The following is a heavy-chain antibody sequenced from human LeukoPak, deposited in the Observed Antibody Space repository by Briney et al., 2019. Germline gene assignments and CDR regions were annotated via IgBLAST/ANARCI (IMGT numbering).Heavy chain of an antibody. V-gene: IGHV3-21*01. Sequence: GGSLRLSCAASGFTFSSYSMNWVRQAPGKGLEWVSSISSSSSYIYYADSVKGRFTISRDNAKNSLYLQMNSLRAENTAVYYCARDLYYDSSGYYLDYYYYGMDVWGQGTTVTVSS. CDR1: GFTFSSYS. J-gene: IGHJ6*02. D-gene: IGHD3-22*01. CDR2: ISSSSSYI. CDR3: ARDLYYDSSGYYLDYYYYGMDV.